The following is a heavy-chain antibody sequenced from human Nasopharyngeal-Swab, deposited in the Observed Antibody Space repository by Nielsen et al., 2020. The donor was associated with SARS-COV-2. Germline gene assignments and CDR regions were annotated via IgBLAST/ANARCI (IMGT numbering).Heavy chain of an antibody. D-gene: IGHD3-9*01. CDR2: INPNSGGT. CDR3: ARELRLGFDSRYYGMDV. J-gene: IGHJ6*02. V-gene: IGHV1-2*02. Sequence: ASVKVSCKASGYTFTGYYMHWVRQAPGQGLEWMGWINPNSGGTNYAQKFQGRVTMTRDTSISTAYMELSRLRSDDTAVYYCARELRLGFDSRYYGMDVWGQGTTVTVSS. CDR1: GYTFTGYY.